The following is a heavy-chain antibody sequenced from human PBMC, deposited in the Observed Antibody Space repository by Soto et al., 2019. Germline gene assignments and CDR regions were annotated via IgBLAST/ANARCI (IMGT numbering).Heavy chain of an antibody. V-gene: IGHV4-34*01. CDR1: GGSFSGYY. J-gene: IGHJ4*02. D-gene: IGHD5-12*01. Sequence: QVQLQQWGAGLLKPSETLSLTCAVYGGSFSGYYWSWIRQPPGKGLEWVGEISHSGSTNYNPSLKSRXTQSXDTSKNQFXXXLXXXXXXXXXXXXXXXXVATIEGGIGKKFDYWGQGXLVTVSS. CDR2: ISHSGST. CDR3: XXXVATIEGGIGKKFDY.